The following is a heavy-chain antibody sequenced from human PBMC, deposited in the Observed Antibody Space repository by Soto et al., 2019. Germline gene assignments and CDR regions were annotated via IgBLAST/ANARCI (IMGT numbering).Heavy chain of an antibody. CDR3: AGLKVDF. CDR2: IKEDGSET. Sequence: GGSLRLSCAASGFAFSSFWMTWVHQAPGRGLEWVANIKEDGSETHSVDSVKGRFTISRDNTKNSLYLQMNNLRVEDSAVYYCAGLKVDFWGLGTLVTVSS. V-gene: IGHV3-7*01. J-gene: IGHJ4*02. CDR1: GFAFSSFW.